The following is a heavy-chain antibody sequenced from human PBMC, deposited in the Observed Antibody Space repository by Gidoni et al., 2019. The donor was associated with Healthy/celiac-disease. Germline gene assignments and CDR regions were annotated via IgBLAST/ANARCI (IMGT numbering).Heavy chain of an antibody. Sequence: QVQLQQWGAGLLKPSETLSLTCAAYGGSFSGYSWSWIRQPPGKGLEWIGEINNRGSTNYNPSLKSRVTISVDTSKNQFSLKLSSVTAADTAVYYCARGPDCSSTSCYTGNWFDPWGQGTLVTVSS. V-gene: IGHV4-34*01. J-gene: IGHJ5*02. CDR3: ARGPDCSSTSCYTGNWFDP. CDR1: GGSFSGYS. CDR2: INNRGST. D-gene: IGHD2-2*02.